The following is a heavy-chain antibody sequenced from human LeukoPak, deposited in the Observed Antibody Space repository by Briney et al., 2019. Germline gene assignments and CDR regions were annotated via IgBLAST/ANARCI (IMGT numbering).Heavy chain of an antibody. V-gene: IGHV1-3*01. D-gene: IGHD6-13*01. CDR1: GYTFTSYA. CDR3: AREQYAAGTDNWFDP. CDR2: INAGNGYT. J-gene: IGHJ5*02. Sequence: GASVKVSCKASGYTFTSYAMHWVRQAPGQRLEWMGWINAGNGYTKYSQKFQGRVTITRDTSASTAYMELSSLRSEDTAVYYCAREQYAAGTDNWFDPWGQGTLVTVSS.